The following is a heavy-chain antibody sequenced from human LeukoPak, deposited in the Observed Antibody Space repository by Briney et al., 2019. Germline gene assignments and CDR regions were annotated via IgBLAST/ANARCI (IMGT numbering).Heavy chain of an antibody. CDR1: GFTFSSYA. V-gene: IGHV3-30*04. J-gene: IGHJ4*02. Sequence: QTGGSLRLSCAASGFTFSSYAMHWVRQAPGKGLEWVAVISYDGSNKYYADSVKGRFTISRDNSKNTLYLQMNSLRAEDTAVYYCARAPGVTYFDYWGQGTLVTVSS. CDR2: ISYDGSNK. CDR3: ARAPGVTYFDY. D-gene: IGHD2-21*02.